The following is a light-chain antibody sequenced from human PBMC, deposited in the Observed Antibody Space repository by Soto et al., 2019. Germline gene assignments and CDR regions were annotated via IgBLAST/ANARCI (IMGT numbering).Light chain of an antibody. V-gene: IGKV2-30*01. J-gene: IGKJ2*01. CDR1: QSLVYSDGNTY. CDR2: KVS. CDR3: MQNT. Sequence: DVVMTQSPLSLPVTLGQPASISCRSSQSLVYSDGNTYLNWFQQRPGQSPRRLIYKVSNRDSGVPDRFGGSGSGTDFTLKISRVEAEDVGVYYCMQNTFGQGTKLEIK.